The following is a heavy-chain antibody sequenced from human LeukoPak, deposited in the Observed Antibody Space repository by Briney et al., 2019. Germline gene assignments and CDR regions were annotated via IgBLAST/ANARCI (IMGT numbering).Heavy chain of an antibody. CDR2: IKQDGSEK. D-gene: IGHD3-16*02. CDR1: GFTFSSYW. J-gene: IGHJ6*02. Sequence: PGGSLRLSCVASGFTFSSYWMSWVRQAPGKGLEWVANIKQDGSEKYYVDSVKGRFTISRDNAKNSLYLQMNSLRAEDTAVYYCARESFIVIAGYFHYYGMDVWGQGTTVTVSS. CDR3: ARESFIVIAGYFHYYGMDV. V-gene: IGHV3-7*01.